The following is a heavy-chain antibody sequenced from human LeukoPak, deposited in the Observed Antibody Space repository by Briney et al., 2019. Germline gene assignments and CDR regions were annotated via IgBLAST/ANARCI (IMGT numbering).Heavy chain of an antibody. V-gene: IGHV3-30-3*01. CDR3: ARDPLGWLFDY. J-gene: IGHJ4*02. Sequence: GGSLRLSCAASGFTFSSYAMHWVRQAPGKGLEWVAVISYDGSNKCYADSVKGRFTISRDNSKNTLYLQMNSLRAEDTAVYYCARDPLGWLFDYWGQGTLVTVSS. CDR1: GFTFSSYA. CDR2: ISYDGSNK. D-gene: IGHD6-19*01.